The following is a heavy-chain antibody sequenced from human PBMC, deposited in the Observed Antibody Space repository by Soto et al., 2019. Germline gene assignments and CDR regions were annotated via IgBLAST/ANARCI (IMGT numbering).Heavy chain of an antibody. CDR2: IIPIFGTA. Sequence: QVQLVQSGAEVKKPGSSVKVSCKASGGTFSSYAISWVRQAPGQGLEWMGGIIPIFGTANYAQKFQGRVTITADKSTSTAYMELSSLRSEDTAVYYCARDPPGTHYYYCDGMDVWGQGTTVTVSS. J-gene: IGHJ6*02. CDR3: ARDPPGTHYYYCDGMDV. CDR1: GGTFSSYA. V-gene: IGHV1-69*06.